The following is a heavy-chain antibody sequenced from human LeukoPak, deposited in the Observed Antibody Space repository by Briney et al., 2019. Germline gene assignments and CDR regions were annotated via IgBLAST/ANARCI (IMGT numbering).Heavy chain of an antibody. CDR1: GFTFSSYG. CDR3: ARDRPPGDYGMDV. J-gene: IGHJ6*02. D-gene: IGHD6-6*01. V-gene: IGHV3-33*01. CDR2: IWYDGSNK. Sequence: GRSLRLSCAASGFTFSSYGMHWVRQAPGKGLEWVAVIWYDGSNKYYADSVKGRFTISRDNSKNTLYLKMNSLRAEDTAVYYCARDRPPGDYGMDVWGQGTTVTVSS.